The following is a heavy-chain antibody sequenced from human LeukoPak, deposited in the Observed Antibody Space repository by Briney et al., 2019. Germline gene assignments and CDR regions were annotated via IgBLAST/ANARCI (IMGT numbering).Heavy chain of an antibody. CDR1: GGSINSYY. V-gene: IGHV4-59*01. D-gene: IGHD6-13*01. CDR2: IYYSGST. Sequence: PSETLSLTCTVSGGSINSYYWSWIRQPPGKGLEWIGYIYYSGSTNYNPSLRSRVTTSVDTSKNQFSLKLSSVTAADTAVYYCARVVGRGQQLVRGGDYYMDVWGKGTTVTISS. CDR3: ARVVGRGQQLVRGGDYYMDV. J-gene: IGHJ6*03.